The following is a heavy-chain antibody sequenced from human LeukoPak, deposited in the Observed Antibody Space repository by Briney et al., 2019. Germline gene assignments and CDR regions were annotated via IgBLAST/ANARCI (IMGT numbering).Heavy chain of an antibody. D-gene: IGHD4-17*01. V-gene: IGHV1-2*02. Sequence: GASVKVSCKASGYTFSGHYMHWVRQAPEQGLEWMGWIYPNSGGTNYAQKFQGRVTMTRDTSISTAYMELRRLKSDDTAMYYCARVVGFGDYPFDYWGQGTLVTVSS. J-gene: IGHJ4*02. CDR1: GYTFSGHY. CDR2: IYPNSGGT. CDR3: ARVVGFGDYPFDY.